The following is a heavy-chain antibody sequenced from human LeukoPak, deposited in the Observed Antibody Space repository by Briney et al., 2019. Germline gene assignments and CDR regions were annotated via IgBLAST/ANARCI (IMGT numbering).Heavy chain of an antibody. J-gene: IGHJ4*02. CDR1: GFTFSNYG. V-gene: IGHV3-48*01. Sequence: LTGGSLRLSCAASGFTFSNYGMHWVRQAPGKGLEWVSYTSSTSSTIYYADSVKGRFTISRDNAKNSLYLQMISLRAEDTAVYYCARDCGSGRRLFDDWGQGTLVSVSS. D-gene: IGHD3-10*01. CDR3: ARDCGSGRRLFDD. CDR2: TSSTSSTI.